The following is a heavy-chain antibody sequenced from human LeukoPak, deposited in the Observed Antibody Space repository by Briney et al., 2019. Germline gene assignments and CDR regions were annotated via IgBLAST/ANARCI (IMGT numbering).Heavy chain of an antibody. CDR1: GFTFSNAW. Sequence: GGSLRLSCAASGFTFSNAWMSWVRQAPGKGLEWVSYISTSGSTIYYADSVKGRFTMSRDNAKNSLYLQMNSLRADDTAVYYCARALYDSSGYYDYWGQGTLVTVSS. D-gene: IGHD3-22*01. J-gene: IGHJ4*02. CDR2: ISTSGSTI. V-gene: IGHV3-11*04. CDR3: ARALYDSSGYYDY.